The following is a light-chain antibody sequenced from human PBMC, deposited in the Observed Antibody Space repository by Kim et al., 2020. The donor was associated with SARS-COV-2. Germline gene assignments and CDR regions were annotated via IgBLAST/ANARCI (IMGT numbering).Light chain of an antibody. Sequence: RVTISCTRGSSNIGAGYNVHWYQQLPGTAPKLLIYGNSNRPSGVPDRFSGSKSGTSASLAITGLQAEDEADYYCQSYDSSLSGYVFGTGTKVTVL. CDR1: SSNIGAGYN. J-gene: IGLJ1*01. CDR2: GNS. CDR3: QSYDSSLSGYV. V-gene: IGLV1-40*01.